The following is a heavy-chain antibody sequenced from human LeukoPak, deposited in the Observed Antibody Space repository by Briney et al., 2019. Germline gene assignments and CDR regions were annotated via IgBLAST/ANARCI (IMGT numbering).Heavy chain of an antibody. CDR1: GFTFSSYS. J-gene: IGHJ4*02. CDR2: ISSSSSTI. CDR3: AREGYDSSGYRYYFDY. Sequence: GGSLRLSCAASGFTFSSYSMNWFRQAPGKGLEGFSYISSSSSTIYYADSVKGRFTISRDNAKNSLYLQMNSLRAEDTAVYYCAREGYDSSGYRYYFDYWGQGTLVTVSS. D-gene: IGHD3-22*01. V-gene: IGHV3-48*01.